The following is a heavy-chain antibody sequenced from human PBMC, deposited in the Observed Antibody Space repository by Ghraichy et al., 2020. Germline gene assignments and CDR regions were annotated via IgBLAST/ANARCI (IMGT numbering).Heavy chain of an antibody. V-gene: IGHV2-70*11. Sequence: SGPTLVKPTQTLTLTCSFSGFSLSTSGMCVSWIRQPPGKALEWLARIDWDDDKYYSTSLKTRLTISKDTSKNQVVLTMTNMDPVDTATYYCARTFQYYDFWSGKEVYYFDYWGQGTLVTVSS. CDR2: IDWDDDK. J-gene: IGHJ4*02. D-gene: IGHD3-3*01. CDR3: ARTFQYYDFWSGKEVYYFDY. CDR1: GFSLSTSGMC.